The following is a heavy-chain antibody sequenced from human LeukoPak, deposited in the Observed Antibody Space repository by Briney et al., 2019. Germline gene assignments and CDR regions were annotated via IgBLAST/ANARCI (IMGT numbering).Heavy chain of an antibody. D-gene: IGHD3-3*01. Sequence: GGSLRLSCAASGFTFSSYGIHWVRQAPGKGLEWVAVIWYDGSNKYYADSVKGRFTISRDNSKNTLHLQMDSLSAEDTAVYYCGRDFWSGYYTEDWGQGALVIVSS. CDR2: IWYDGSNK. CDR3: GRDFWSGYYTED. V-gene: IGHV3-33*01. J-gene: IGHJ4*02. CDR1: GFTFSSYG.